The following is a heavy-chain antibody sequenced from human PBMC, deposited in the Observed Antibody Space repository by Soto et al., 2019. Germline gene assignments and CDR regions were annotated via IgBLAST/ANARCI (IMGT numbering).Heavy chain of an antibody. D-gene: IGHD6-13*01. CDR1: GGSISSGDYY. CDR3: ARDAVPKKAGHNWFDP. V-gene: IGHV4-30-4*01. CDR2: IYYSGST. Sequence: PSETLSLTCTVSGGSISSGDYYWSWIRQPPGKGLEWIGYIYYSGSTYYNPSLKSRVTISVDTSKNQFSLKLSSVTAADTAVYYCARDAVPKKAGHNWFDPWGQGTLVTVSS. J-gene: IGHJ5*02.